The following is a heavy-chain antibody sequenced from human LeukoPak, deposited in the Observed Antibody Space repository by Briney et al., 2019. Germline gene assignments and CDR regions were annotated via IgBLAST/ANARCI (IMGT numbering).Heavy chain of an antibody. D-gene: IGHD3-16*01. Sequence: GGSLRLSCAASGFTFSSYEMNWVRQAPGKGLEWVSYISSSGSTIYYADSVKGRFTISRDNAKNSLYLQMNSLRAEDTALYYCAKDGGRYYYYYMDVWGKGTTVTISS. CDR1: GFTFSSYE. CDR2: ISSSGSTI. J-gene: IGHJ6*03. V-gene: IGHV3-48*03. CDR3: AKDGGRYYYYYMDV.